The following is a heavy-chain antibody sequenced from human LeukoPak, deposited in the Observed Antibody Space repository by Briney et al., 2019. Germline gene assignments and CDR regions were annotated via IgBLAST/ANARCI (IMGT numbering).Heavy chain of an antibody. V-gene: IGHV3-23*01. CDR1: GFTFSSYA. J-gene: IGHJ5*02. CDR2: ASASGSST. CDR3: AKGGWNNWFDP. D-gene: IGHD6-19*01. Sequence: GGSLRLSCAASGFTFSSYAVSWVCEAPGKGLEWVSTASASGSSTYYADSVQGRFTISRDNSKKTVYLQMNSLRAEDTAVYYCAKGGWNNWFDPWGQGTLVIVSS.